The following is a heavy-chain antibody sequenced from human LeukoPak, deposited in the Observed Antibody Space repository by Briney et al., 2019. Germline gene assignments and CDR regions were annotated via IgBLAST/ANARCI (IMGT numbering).Heavy chain of an antibody. J-gene: IGHJ5*02. D-gene: IGHD6-13*01. CDR3: ARQTSGYSSSWPPDWFDP. V-gene: IGHV4-39*01. CDR1: GGSISSSSYH. Sequence: PSETLSLTCIVSGGSISSSSYHWGWIRQPPGKGLEWIGSIYYSGSTYYNPSLKSRVTISVDTSKNQFSLKLSSVTATDTAVYYCARQTSGYSSSWPPDWFDPWGQGTLVTVSS. CDR2: IYYSGST.